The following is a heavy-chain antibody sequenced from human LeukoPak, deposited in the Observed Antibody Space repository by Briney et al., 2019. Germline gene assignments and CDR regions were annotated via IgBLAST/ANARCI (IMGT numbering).Heavy chain of an antibody. CDR3: AKGSYYDSSGYYHY. J-gene: IGHJ4*02. CDR2: ISWNSGSI. Sequence: GGSLRLSCAASGFTFSSYAMSWVRQAPGKGLEWVSGISWNSGSIGYADSVKGRFTISRDNAKNSLYLQMNSLRAEDTALYYCAKGSYYDSSGYYHYWGQGTLVTVSS. D-gene: IGHD3-22*01. CDR1: GFTFSSYA. V-gene: IGHV3-9*01.